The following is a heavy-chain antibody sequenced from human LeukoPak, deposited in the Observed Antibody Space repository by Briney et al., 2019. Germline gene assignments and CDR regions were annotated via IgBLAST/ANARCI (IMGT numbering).Heavy chain of an antibody. V-gene: IGHV4-34*01. CDR1: GGSFSGYY. J-gene: IGHJ4*02. CDR2: INHSGST. D-gene: IGHD3-9*01. Sequence: PSETLSLTCAVYGGSFSGYYWSWIRQPPGKGLEWIGEINHSGSTNYNPSLKSRVTISVDTSKNQFSLKLSSVTAADTAVYYCAAVLRYFDWPFPDYWGQGTLVTVSS. CDR3: AAVLRYFDWPFPDY.